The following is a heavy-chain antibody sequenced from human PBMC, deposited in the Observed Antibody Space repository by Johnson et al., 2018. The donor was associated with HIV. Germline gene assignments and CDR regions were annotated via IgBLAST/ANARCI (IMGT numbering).Heavy chain of an antibody. J-gene: IGHJ3*01. D-gene: IGHD4-17*01. CDR1: GFSFPDYY. CDR2: ITSSGTSI. Sequence: QVQLVESGGGLVKPGGSLRLSCAASGFSFPDYYMSWIRQAPGKGLECLAYITSSGTSIYYTDSVKGRFTISRDNGKKSLFLQMNSLRVEDTAVYYCARDATPWGRDYVGYAFDLWGQGTMVTVSS. CDR3: ARDATPWGRDYVGYAFDL. V-gene: IGHV3-11*04.